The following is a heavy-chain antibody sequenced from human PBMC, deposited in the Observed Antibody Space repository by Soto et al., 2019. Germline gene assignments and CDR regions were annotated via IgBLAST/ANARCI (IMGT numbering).Heavy chain of an antibody. V-gene: IGHV4-39*01. CDR3: ARTIYAASNWFET. J-gene: IGHJ5*02. CDR2: MYYGGDT. Sequence: QLQLQESGPGLVKASETLSLTCAVSGGSVSSTNYGWAWIRQPPGKGLEWIGSMYYGGDTYYNPSLKTRFNISINRSQNQFALRLSSVTAAETAVHYCARTIYAASNWFETWGQGTLVTVSS. CDR1: GGSVSSTNYG. D-gene: IGHD3-9*01.